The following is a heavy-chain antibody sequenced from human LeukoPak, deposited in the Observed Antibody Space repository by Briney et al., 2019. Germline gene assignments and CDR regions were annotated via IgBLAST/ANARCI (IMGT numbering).Heavy chain of an antibody. V-gene: IGHV4-59*12. D-gene: IGHD2-2*02. CDR2: IYHSGST. CDR1: GGSISSYY. J-gene: IGHJ4*02. CDR3: ARAFRYCSSTSCYSYFDY. Sequence: PSETLSLTCTVSGGSISSYYWSWIRQPPGKGLEWIGYIYHSGSTYYNPSLKSRVTISVDRSKNQFSLKLSSVTAADTAVYYCARAFRYCSSTSCYSYFDYWGQGTLVTVSS.